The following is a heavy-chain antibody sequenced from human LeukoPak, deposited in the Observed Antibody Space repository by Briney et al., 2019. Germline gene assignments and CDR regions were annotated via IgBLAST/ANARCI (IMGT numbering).Heavy chain of an antibody. V-gene: IGHV4-39*07. CDR1: GGSISSSSYY. CDR2: IYYSGSA. J-gene: IGHJ4*02. Sequence: PSETLSLTCTVSGGSISSSSYYWGWIRQPPGKGLEWIGSIYYSGSAYYNPSLKSRVTISVDTSKNQFSLKLSSVTAADTAVYYCARDTGIAVAAPDYWGQGTLVTVSS. D-gene: IGHD6-19*01. CDR3: ARDTGIAVAAPDY.